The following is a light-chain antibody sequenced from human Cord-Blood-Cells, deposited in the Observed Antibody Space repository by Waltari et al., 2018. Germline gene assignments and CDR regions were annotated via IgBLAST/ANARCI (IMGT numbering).Light chain of an antibody. J-gene: IGLJ2*01. Sequence: PRSVSGSPGQSVTISCTGTSSDVGGYNYVSWYQQHPGKAPKLRIYDVSKRPSGVPDRFSGSKSGNTASLTISGLQAEDEADYYCCSYAGSYTRVFGGGTKLTVL. CDR3: CSYAGSYTRV. CDR1: SSDVGGYNY. V-gene: IGLV2-11*01. CDR2: DVS.